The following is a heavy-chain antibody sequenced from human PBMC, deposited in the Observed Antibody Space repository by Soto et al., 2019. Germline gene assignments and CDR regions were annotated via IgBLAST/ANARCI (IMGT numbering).Heavy chain of an antibody. CDR1: GYSFTSYL. D-gene: IGHD1-26*01. CDR2: IDPSDSYT. J-gene: IGHJ6*01. Sequence: GESLKSSCKGSGYSFTSYLISCVRQIPWKGLEWMVRIDPSDSYTNYSPSFQGHVTISADKSISTAYLQWSRLKASDTAMYYCAREASPYYYGMAFWAQGTTVTVSS. CDR3: AREASPYYYGMAF. V-gene: IGHV5-10-1*01.